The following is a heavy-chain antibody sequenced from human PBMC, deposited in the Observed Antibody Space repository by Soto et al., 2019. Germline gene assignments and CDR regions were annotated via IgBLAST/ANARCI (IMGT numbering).Heavy chain of an antibody. CDR1: GGSISSSS. CDR3: ARHPGISSGWYYFDY. Sequence: SETLCLTCTVSGGSISSSSSSRIRQPPGKGLEWIGYIYYSGSTNYNPSLKSRVTISVDTSKNQFSLKLSSVTAADTAVYYCARHPGISSGWYYFDYWGQGTLVTVSS. CDR2: IYYSGST. J-gene: IGHJ4*02. D-gene: IGHD6-19*01. V-gene: IGHV4-59*08.